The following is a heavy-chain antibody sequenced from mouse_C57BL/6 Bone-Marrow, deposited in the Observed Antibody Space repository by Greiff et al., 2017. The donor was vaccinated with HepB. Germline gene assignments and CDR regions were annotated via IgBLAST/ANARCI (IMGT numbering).Heavy chain of an antibody. CDR2: IYPGSGST. CDR3: ARDPVVDWYFDV. Sequence: VQLQQSGAELVKPGASVKMSCKASGYTFTSYWITWVKQRPGQGLEWIGDIYPGSGSTNYNEKLKSKATLTVDTSSSTAYMQLSSLTSEDSAVYYCARDPVVDWYFDVWGTGTTVTVSS. V-gene: IGHV1-55*01. D-gene: IGHD1-1*01. CDR1: GYTFTSYW. J-gene: IGHJ1*03.